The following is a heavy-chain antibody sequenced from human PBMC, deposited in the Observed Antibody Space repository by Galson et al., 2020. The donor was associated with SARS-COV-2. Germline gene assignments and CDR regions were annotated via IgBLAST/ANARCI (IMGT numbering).Heavy chain of an antibody. J-gene: IGHJ6*02. CDR2: IDWDDDK. CDR1: GFSLSTSGMC. CDR3: ARIRTRKYYDILTGYSHYYYYYGMDV. V-gene: IGHV2-70*01. D-gene: IGHD3-9*01. Sequence: SGPTLEKPTQTLTLTCTFSGFSLSTSGMCVSWIRQPPGKALEWLALIDWDDDKYYSTSLKTRLTISKDTSKNQVVLTMTNMDPVDTATYYCARIRTRKYYDILTGYSHYYYYYGMDVWGQGITVTVSS.